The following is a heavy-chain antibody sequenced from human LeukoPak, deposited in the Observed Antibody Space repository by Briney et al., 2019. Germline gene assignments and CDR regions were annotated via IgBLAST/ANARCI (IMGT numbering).Heavy chain of an antibody. J-gene: IGHJ4*02. CDR3: TLLAVASDFDY. Sequence: PGGSLRLSCAVPRFPFSVYEMNWVRQAPGKGLEWVSNIGSSGTTKYYADSVKGRFSISRDNAKSSLYLQMNSLRVEDTAVYYCTLLAVASDFDYWGQGALVTVSS. CDR2: IGSSGTTK. V-gene: IGHV3-48*03. CDR1: RFPFSVYE. D-gene: IGHD6-19*01.